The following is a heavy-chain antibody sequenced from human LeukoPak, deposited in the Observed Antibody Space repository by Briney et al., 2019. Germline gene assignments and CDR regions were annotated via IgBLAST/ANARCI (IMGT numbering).Heavy chain of an antibody. Sequence: GGSLRPSCAASGFTFSTYAMTWVRQAPGKGLEWVSSITNTGGSTYYTDSVKGRFTISRGNSKSTLYLQMDSLRAEDTAVYYCAKDGGLWGQGTLVTVSS. CDR3: AKDGGL. CDR1: GFTFSTYA. J-gene: IGHJ4*02. CDR2: ITNTGGST. V-gene: IGHV3-23*01.